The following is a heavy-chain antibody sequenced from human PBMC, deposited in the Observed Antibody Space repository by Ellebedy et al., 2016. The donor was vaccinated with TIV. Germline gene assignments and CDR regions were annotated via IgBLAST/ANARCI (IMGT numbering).Heavy chain of an antibody. Sequence: SVKVSXXASGGTFSSYAISWVRQAPGQGLEWMGGIIPIFGTANYAQKFQGRVTITADESTSTAYMELSSLRSEDTAVYYCARDFPSYGDYDGWFDPWGQGTLVTVSS. CDR1: GGTFSSYA. J-gene: IGHJ5*02. D-gene: IGHD4-17*01. CDR2: IIPIFGTA. V-gene: IGHV1-69*13. CDR3: ARDFPSYGDYDGWFDP.